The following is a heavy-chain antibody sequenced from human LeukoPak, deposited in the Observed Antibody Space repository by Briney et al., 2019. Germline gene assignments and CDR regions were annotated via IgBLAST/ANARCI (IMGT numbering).Heavy chain of an antibody. CDR2: IKGKTDGGTT. CDR3: TTGGHWFDY. Sequence: GGSLRLSCAASGFTFSKAWMSWVRQAPGKGLEWVGRIKGKTDGGTTDYAAPVKGRFTISRDDSKNTLYLQMNSLKTEDTAVYYCTTGGHWFDYWGQGTLVTVSS. J-gene: IGHJ4*02. CDR1: GFTFSKAW. V-gene: IGHV3-15*01.